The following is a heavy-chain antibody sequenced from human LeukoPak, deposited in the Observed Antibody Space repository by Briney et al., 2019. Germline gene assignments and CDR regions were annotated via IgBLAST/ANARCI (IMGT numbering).Heavy chain of an antibody. CDR3: ATPTYSGSDLGFDY. CDR2: FDPEDGET. Sequence: ASVKVSCKVSGYTLTELSMHWVRQAPGKGLEWMGGFDPEDGETIYALKFQGRVTMTEDTSTDTAYMELSSLRSEDTAVYYCATPTYSGSDLGFDYWGQGTLVTVSS. CDR1: GYTLTELS. V-gene: IGHV1-24*01. D-gene: IGHD5-12*01. J-gene: IGHJ4*02.